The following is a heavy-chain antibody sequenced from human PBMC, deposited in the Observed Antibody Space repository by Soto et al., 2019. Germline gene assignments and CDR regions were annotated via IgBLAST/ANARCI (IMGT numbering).Heavy chain of an antibody. CDR1: VASISRVGSS. CDR3: ARVRGGGPFDD. V-gene: IGHV4-31*03. Sequence: QVQLQGPGPGLVKPSQTLSLPCTFSVASISRVGSSWSGIRQPPGKGLEWIGYIYYSGSTYYNPSLKSRVTISVDTSKNQFSLKLSSVAAADTAVYYCARVRGGGPFDDWGQGTLVTVSS. D-gene: IGHD1-26*01. CDR2: IYYSGST. J-gene: IGHJ4*02.